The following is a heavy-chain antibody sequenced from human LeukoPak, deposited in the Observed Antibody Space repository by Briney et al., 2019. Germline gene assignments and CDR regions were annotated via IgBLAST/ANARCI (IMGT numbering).Heavy chain of an antibody. D-gene: IGHD6-13*01. CDR1: GFTFSLYG. CDR3: AKTYTSRWYADY. J-gene: IGHJ4*02. Sequence: GGSLRLSCAASGFTFSLYGIHWVRQAPGKGLEWVALIRHDGINKDYADSVKGRFTISRDNSKNTLYLQMNSLRAEDTAIYYCAKTYTSRWYADYWGQGTLVTASS. V-gene: IGHV3-30*02. CDR2: IRHDGINK.